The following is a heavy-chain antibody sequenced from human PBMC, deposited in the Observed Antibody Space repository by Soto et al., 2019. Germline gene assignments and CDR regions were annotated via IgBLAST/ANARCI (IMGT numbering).Heavy chain of an antibody. D-gene: IGHD1-1*01. CDR2: IKQDGSEK. CDR1: GFTFSSYW. Sequence: PGGSLRLSCAASGFTFSSYWMRWVRQAPGKGLEWVANIKQDGSEKNYKDSVKGRLTISRDNAKNSLSLQMNSLRAEDTAVYYCARRATTSAGYFDLWGRGTLVTVSS. J-gene: IGHJ2*01. CDR3: ARRATTSAGYFDL. V-gene: IGHV3-7*01.